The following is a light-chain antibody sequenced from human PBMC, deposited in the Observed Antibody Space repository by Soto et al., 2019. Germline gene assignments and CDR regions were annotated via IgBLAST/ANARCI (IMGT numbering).Light chain of an antibody. Sequence: EIVLTQSPGTLSLSPGERATLSCRASQSVSNNYLAWYQQKPGQAPRLLIHGESTRATGIPDRFSGSGSGTDFTLIISRLEPEDFAVYYCQQYDSSPPTFGQGTKVDIK. V-gene: IGKV3-20*01. CDR2: GES. J-gene: IGKJ1*01. CDR3: QQYDSSPPT. CDR1: QSVSNNY.